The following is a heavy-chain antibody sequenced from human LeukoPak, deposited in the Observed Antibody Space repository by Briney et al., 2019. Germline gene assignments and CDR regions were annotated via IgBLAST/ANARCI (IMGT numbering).Heavy chain of an antibody. CDR3: ARLQATVSEDWFDA. V-gene: IGHV5-51*01. CDR2: IYPGDSDT. Sequence: GESPKISCKGSGFSFTSYWIGWVRQMPGKGLEWMGIIYPGDSDTRSSPSFQGQVTISANQSISTAYLQCSSLKASDTAMYYGARLQATVSEDWFDAWGQGTLVTVSS. J-gene: IGHJ5*02. CDR1: GFSFTSYW. D-gene: IGHD4-17*01.